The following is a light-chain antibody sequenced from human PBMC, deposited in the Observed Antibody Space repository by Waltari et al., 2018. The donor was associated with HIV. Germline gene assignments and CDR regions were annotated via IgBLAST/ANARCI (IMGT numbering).Light chain of an antibody. V-gene: IGKV1-39*01. CDR3: QRTFTSPLT. Sequence: DIQMTQSPSSLSASVGDRVTITCRASQNIGNYLNWYQQRPGKAPNLLIYAASNLQSGVPSRFVGGESETEFTLTITSLQPEDFATYYCQRTFTSPLTFGPGTKVDFK. CDR2: AAS. J-gene: IGKJ3*01. CDR1: QNIGNY.